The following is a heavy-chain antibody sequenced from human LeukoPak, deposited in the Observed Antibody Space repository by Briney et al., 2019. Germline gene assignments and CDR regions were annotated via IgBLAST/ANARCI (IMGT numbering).Heavy chain of an antibody. CDR2: IIPIFGTA. CDR1: GGTFSSYA. Sequence: SVKVSCKASGGTFSSYAISWVRQAPGRGLEWMGGIIPIFGTANYAQKFQGRVTITTDESTSTAYMELSSLRSEDTAVYYCARVGPMVVTPRFGASDIWGQGTMVTVSS. J-gene: IGHJ3*02. D-gene: IGHD4-23*01. V-gene: IGHV1-69*05. CDR3: ARVGPMVVTPRFGASDI.